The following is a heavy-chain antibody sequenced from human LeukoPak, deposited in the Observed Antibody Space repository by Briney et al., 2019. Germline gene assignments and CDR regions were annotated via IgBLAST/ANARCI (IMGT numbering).Heavy chain of an antibody. Sequence: PGASLRLSCAASGFTFSNYAMSWVRQAPGKGLEWVSAILGSGGGTYYADSVKGRFIVSRDNSKSTLYLQMNSLRAEDTALYYCAKWGDYDVLTGYYVPDYWGQGTLVTVSS. CDR3: AKWGDYDVLTGYYVPDY. CDR2: ILGSGGGT. D-gene: IGHD3-9*01. V-gene: IGHV3-23*01. CDR1: GFTFSNYA. J-gene: IGHJ4*02.